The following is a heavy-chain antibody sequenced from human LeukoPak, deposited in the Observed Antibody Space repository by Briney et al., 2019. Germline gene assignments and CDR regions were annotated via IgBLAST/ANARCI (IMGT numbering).Heavy chain of an antibody. CDR3: ARLTVTTLSTFDY. J-gene: IGHJ4*02. Sequence: GGSLRLSCAASGFTFSSYWMSWVRQAPGKGLEWVSSISSSSSYIYYADSVKGRFTISRDNAKNSLYLQMNSLRAEDTAVYYCARLTVTTLSTFDYWGQGTLVTVSS. CDR2: ISSSSSYI. D-gene: IGHD4-17*01. V-gene: IGHV3-21*01. CDR1: GFTFSSYW.